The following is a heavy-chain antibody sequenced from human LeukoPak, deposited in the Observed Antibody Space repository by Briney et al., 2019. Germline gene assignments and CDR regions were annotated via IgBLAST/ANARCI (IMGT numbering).Heavy chain of an antibody. CDR3: ARAGLQGGYYYYYMDV. J-gene: IGHJ6*03. CDR1: GFTFSSYS. Sequence: GGSLRLSCAASGFTFSSYSMNWVRQAPGKGLEWVSSISSSSSYIYYADSVKGRFTISRDNAKNSLYLQMNSLRAEDTAVYCCARAGLQGGYYYYYMDVWGKGTTVTVSS. V-gene: IGHV3-21*01. D-gene: IGHD4-11*01. CDR2: ISSSSSYI.